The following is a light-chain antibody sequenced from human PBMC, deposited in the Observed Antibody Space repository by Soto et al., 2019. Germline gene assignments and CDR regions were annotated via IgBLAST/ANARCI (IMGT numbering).Light chain of an antibody. CDR2: GAS. CDR1: QSVSSSY. V-gene: IGKV3-20*01. CDR3: QQYGSSPRT. J-gene: IGKJ2*01. Sequence: EIVLTQSPGTLSLSPGERATLSCRASQSVSSSYLAWYQQKPGQAPRLLIYGASSRATGIPDRFSGSGSGTDFTLNISRLEPEDSAVYYCQQYGSSPRTFGQGTKLEIK.